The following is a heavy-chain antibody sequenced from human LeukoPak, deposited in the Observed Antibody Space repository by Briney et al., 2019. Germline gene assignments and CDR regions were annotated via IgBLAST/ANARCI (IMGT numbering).Heavy chain of an antibody. CDR2: IYSGGST. Sequence: GGSLRLSCAASGFTVSSNYMSWVRQAPGKGLEWVSVIYSGGSTYYADSVKGRFTISRDNSKNTLYLQMNSLRAEDTAVYYCARSRGSGSYYQEDWGQGTLVTVSS. CDR1: GFTVSSNY. J-gene: IGHJ4*02. D-gene: IGHD1-26*01. CDR3: ARSRGSGSYYQED. V-gene: IGHV3-53*01.